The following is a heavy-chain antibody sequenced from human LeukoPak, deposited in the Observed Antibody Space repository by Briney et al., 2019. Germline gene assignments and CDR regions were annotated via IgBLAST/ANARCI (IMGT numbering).Heavy chain of an antibody. J-gene: IGHJ3*02. V-gene: IGHV1-46*01. Sequence: ASVKVSCKASGYTFTSYYMHWVRQAPGQGLEWMGIINPSGGSTSYAQKFQGRVTMTRDTSTSTVYMELSSLRSEDTAVYYCARERYYDFWSGYPYDAFDIWGQGTMVTVSS. CDR2: INPSGGST. CDR3: ARERYYDFWSGYPYDAFDI. D-gene: IGHD3-3*01. CDR1: GYTFTSYY.